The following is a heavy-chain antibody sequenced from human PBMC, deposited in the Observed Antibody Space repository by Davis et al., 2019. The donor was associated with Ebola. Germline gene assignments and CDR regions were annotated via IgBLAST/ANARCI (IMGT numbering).Heavy chain of an antibody. CDR2: VSGTDGSK. D-gene: IGHD1-1*01. Sequence: GESLKISCAASGFTFSRNDMSWVRQAPGKGLEWVSGVSGTDGSKSYADSVRGRFTISRDDSKNTLYLQMNYLRAEDTALYYCAKKNNNNWPSFDYWGQGALVTVSS. CDR1: GFTFSRND. J-gene: IGHJ4*02. V-gene: IGHV3-23*01. CDR3: AKKNNNNWPSFDY.